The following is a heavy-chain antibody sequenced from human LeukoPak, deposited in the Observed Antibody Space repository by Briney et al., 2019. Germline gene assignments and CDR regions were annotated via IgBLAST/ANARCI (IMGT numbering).Heavy chain of an antibody. V-gene: IGHV4-39*07. CDR3: ARTNYGSGSYYPDY. CDR1: GGSISSSSYY. D-gene: IGHD3-10*01. CDR2: IYYSGST. Sequence: PSETLSLTCTVSGGSISSSSYYWGWIRQPPGKGLEWIGSIYYSGSTYYNPSLKSRVTISVDTSKNQFSLKLSSVTAADTAVYYCARTNYGSGSYYPDYWGQGTLVTVSS. J-gene: IGHJ4*02.